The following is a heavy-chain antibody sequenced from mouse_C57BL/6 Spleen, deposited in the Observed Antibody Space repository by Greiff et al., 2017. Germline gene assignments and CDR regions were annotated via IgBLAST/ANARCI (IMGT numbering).Heavy chain of an antibody. J-gene: IGHJ2*01. Sequence: QVHVKQPGAELVMPGASVKLSCKASGYTFTSYWMHWVKQRPGQGLEWIGEIDPSDSYTNYNQKFKGNSTLTVDKSSSTAYMQLSSLTSEDSAVYYCARSGYYYGSRVPYYFDYWGQGTTLTVSS. CDR1: GYTFTSYW. D-gene: IGHD1-1*01. CDR3: ARSGYYYGSRVPYYFDY. CDR2: IDPSDSYT. V-gene: IGHV1-69*01.